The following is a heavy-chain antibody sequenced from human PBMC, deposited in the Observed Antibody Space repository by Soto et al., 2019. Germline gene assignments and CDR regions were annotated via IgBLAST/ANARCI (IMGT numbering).Heavy chain of an antibody. J-gene: IGHJ4*02. Sequence: GGSLRLSCTASRFTFSSYAFHWVRQAPGKGLEWLALISNDGFNKYYADSVKGRFTISRDNSKNTLYLQMNSLRAEDTAVYYCAREDTAMASFDYWGQGTLVTVSS. D-gene: IGHD5-18*01. CDR3: AREDTAMASFDY. CDR1: RFTFSSYA. V-gene: IGHV3-30-3*01. CDR2: ISNDGFNK.